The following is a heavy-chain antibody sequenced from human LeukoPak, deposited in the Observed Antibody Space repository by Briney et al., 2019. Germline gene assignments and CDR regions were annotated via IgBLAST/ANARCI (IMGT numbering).Heavy chain of an antibody. CDR1: GGTFSSYA. CDR2: IIPIFGTA. J-gene: IGHJ6*02. D-gene: IGHD3-22*01. V-gene: IGHV1-69*01. Sequence: SVTLSCKASGGTFSSYAISWVRQAPGQGLEWMGGIIPIFGTANYAQKFQGRVTITADESTSTAYMELSSLRSEDTAVYYCARVATMIVVVTHPYYYYGMDVWGQETTLIVSS. CDR3: ARVATMIVVVTHPYYYYGMDV.